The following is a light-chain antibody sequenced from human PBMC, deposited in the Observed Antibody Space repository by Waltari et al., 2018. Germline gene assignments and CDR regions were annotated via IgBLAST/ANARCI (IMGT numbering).Light chain of an antibody. CDR2: GTS. Sequence: EIVLTQSPGTLSLSPGERATPSCRASQSFTSISLSWYQQKLGQAPRLRIYGTSSRATGIPDRFSGSGSGTDFTLTISRLEPEDFAVYYCQQYDGEVVTFGGGTKVEI. CDR1: QSFTSIS. CDR3: QQYDGEVVT. V-gene: IGKV3-20*01. J-gene: IGKJ4*01.